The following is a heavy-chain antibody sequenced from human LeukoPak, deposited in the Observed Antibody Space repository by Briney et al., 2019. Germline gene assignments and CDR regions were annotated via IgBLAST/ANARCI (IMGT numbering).Heavy chain of an antibody. CDR1: DVTFSGCA. D-gene: IGHD1-1*01. V-gene: IGHV3-23*01. Sequence: GGSLRLSCAASDVTFSGCAVTWVRQAPGKGLQWVSTITNTGAVTYYADSVKGRFTISRDNSKKTLYLQMNSLRAEDTAVYFCAKFEGGGAPSTWKLAYWGPGTLVTVSS. J-gene: IGHJ4*02. CDR3: AKFEGGGAPSTWKLAY. CDR2: ITNTGAVT.